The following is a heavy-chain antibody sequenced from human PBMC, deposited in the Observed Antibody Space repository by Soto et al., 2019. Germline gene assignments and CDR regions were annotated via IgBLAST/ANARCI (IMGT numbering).Heavy chain of an antibody. V-gene: IGHV1-46*01. Sequence: ASVKVSCKAPRDTSTSYYINWVRQAPGQGLEWMGVINPHGGSTAYAQKFKGRVTLNRDTSASTVYMEVSSLTSEDTAMYYCARSSGGNFGIIIEGNNWFATWGQGTLVTVSS. CDR3: ARSSGGNFGIIIEGNNWFAT. J-gene: IGHJ5*02. D-gene: IGHD1-26*01. CDR2: INPHGGST. CDR1: RDTSTSYY.